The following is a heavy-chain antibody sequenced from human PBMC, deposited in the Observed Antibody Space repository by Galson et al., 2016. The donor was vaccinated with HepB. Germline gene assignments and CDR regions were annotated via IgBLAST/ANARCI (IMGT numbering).Heavy chain of an antibody. D-gene: IGHD3-16*01. CDR3: VTDRGYTFGYDVMRLGY. CDR2: IKSKTDGGTT. Sequence: SLRLSCAASGFTFSYAWMSWVRQAPGKGLEWVGRIKSKTDGGTTDSAAPVKGRFTVSRDDSKNTVYLQMNSLKTEDTAVYYCVTDRGYTFGYDVMRLGYWGQGTLVTVSS. V-gene: IGHV3-15*01. J-gene: IGHJ4*02. CDR1: GFTFSYAW.